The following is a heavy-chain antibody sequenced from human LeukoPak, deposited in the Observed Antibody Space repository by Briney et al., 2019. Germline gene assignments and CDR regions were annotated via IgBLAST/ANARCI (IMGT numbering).Heavy chain of an antibody. J-gene: IGHJ4*02. CDR3: AKRAARLTSDY. Sequence: GGSLRLSCAASGFIVSSNYMSWVRQAPGKGLEWVSVMYSGGSTYYADSVKGRFTISRDNSKNTLYLQMNSLRAEDTAVYYCAKRAARLTSDYWGQGTLVTVSS. D-gene: IGHD6-6*01. CDR1: GFIVSSNY. CDR2: MYSGGST. V-gene: IGHV3-53*01.